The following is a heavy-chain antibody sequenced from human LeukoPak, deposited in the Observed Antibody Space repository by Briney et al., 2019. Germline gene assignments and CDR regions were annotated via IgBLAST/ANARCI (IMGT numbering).Heavy chain of an antibody. CDR2: IYYSGST. CDR3: ARHPVDTALLD. J-gene: IGHJ4*02. Sequence: PSETLSLTCTVSGGSTSSYYWSWIRQPPGKGLEWIGYIYYSGSTNYNPSLKSRVTISVDTSKNQFSLKLSSVTAADTAVYYCARHPVDTALLDRGQGTLVTVSS. D-gene: IGHD5-18*01. V-gene: IGHV4-59*08. CDR1: GGSTSSYY.